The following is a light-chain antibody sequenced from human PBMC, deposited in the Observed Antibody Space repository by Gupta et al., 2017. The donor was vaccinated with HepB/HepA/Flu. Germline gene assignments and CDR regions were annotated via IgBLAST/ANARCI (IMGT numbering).Light chain of an antibody. CDR1: SSNIGNNY. CDR3: ETWDSGLSAGV. J-gene: IGLJ1*01. V-gene: IGLV1-51*02. Sequence: QSVLTQPPSVSAAPGQDVTVSCSGSSSNIGNNYVSWYQQLPGTAPKLLIYENNKRPSGSPDRFSGSKYGTSATLGITGLQTGEEADYYCETWDSGLSAGVFGTGTKVTVL. CDR2: ENN.